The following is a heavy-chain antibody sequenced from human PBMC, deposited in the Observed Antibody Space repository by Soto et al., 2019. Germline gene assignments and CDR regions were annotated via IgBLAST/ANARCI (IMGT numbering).Heavy chain of an antibody. D-gene: IGHD6-19*01. CDR2: ISAYNGNT. J-gene: IGHJ4*02. CDR3: ARLNEPDEAVAGFAY. CDR1: GYTFTSYG. V-gene: IGHV1-18*04. Sequence: QVQLVQSGAEVKKPGASVKVSCKASGYTFTSYGISWVRQAPGQGLEWMGWISAYNGNTNYAQKLQGRVTMTTDTSTSTSFLELRCLRSDDTAGYYCARLNEPDEAVAGFAYWGQVTLVTVSS.